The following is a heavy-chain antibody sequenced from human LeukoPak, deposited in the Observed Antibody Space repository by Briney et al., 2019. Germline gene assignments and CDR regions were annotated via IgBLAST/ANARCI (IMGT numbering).Heavy chain of an antibody. CDR2: ITWNRDNI. Sequence: GGSLRLSCTVSGFTFDDYAMHWVRHTPGKGLEWVAGITWNRDNIGYGDSVKGRFTISRDNAKNSLYLQMNSLRAEDTALYYCAKDMKFRDYYGSGSYLPIFWGQGTMVTVSS. J-gene: IGHJ3*01. D-gene: IGHD3-10*01. V-gene: IGHV3-9*01. CDR1: GFTFDDYA. CDR3: AKDMKFRDYYGSGSYLPIF.